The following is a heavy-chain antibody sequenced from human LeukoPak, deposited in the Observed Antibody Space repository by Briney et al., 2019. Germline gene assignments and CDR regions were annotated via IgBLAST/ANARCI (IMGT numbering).Heavy chain of an antibody. J-gene: IGHJ4*02. CDR2: LSWNSGSI. D-gene: IGHD6-19*01. V-gene: IGHV3-9*01. Sequence: GGSLRLSCAASGFTFSSYAMSWVRQAPGMGLEWVSGLSWNSGSIAYAESVKGRFTISRDNAKNCLYLQMGSLRIEDTAVYYCVKDRSVAGDGIFDYWGQGTLVTVSS. CDR1: GFTFSSYA. CDR3: VKDRSVAGDGIFDY.